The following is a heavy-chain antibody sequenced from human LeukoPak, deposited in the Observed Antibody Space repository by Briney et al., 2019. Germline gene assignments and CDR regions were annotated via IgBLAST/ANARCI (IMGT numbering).Heavy chain of an antibody. V-gene: IGHV1-3*01. Sequence: ASVKVSCKASGYTFTSHAMHWVRQAPGQSLEWMGWIDAGNANTRYSQKLQGRVTITRDTSASTVYMELSSLRSEDTAVYYCARSAALSSTSGWYINSWLDPWGQGTLVTVSS. J-gene: IGHJ5*02. CDR1: GYTFTSHA. D-gene: IGHD6-19*01. CDR2: IDAGNANT. CDR3: ARSAALSSTSGWYINSWLDP.